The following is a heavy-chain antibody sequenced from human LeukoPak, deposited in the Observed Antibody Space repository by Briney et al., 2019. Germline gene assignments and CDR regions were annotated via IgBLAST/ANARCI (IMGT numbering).Heavy chain of an antibody. CDR2: ISSSGSTI. V-gene: IGHV3-11*01. Sequence: GGSLRLSWAASGFTFSDYYMSWIRQAPGKGLEWVSYISSSGSTIYYADSVKGRFTISRDNAKNSLYLQMNSLRAEDTAVYFCARRRYNWNAIDYWGQGTLVTVSS. CDR1: GFTFSDYY. D-gene: IGHD1-20*01. CDR3: ARRRYNWNAIDY. J-gene: IGHJ4*02.